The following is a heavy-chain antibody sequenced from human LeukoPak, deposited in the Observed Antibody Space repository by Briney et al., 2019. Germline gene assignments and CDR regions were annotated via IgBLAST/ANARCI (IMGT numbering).Heavy chain of an antibody. CDR3: ATYAAADVLLWFGEFSFDY. V-gene: IGHV3-23*01. Sequence: GGSLRLSCAASGFTFSSYGMSWVRQAPGKGLEWVSAISGSGGSTYYADSVKGRFTISRDNSKNTLYLQMNSLRAEDTAVYYCATYAAADVLLWFGEFSFDYWGQGTLVTVSS. D-gene: IGHD3-10*01. CDR2: ISGSGGST. CDR1: GFTFSSYG. J-gene: IGHJ4*02.